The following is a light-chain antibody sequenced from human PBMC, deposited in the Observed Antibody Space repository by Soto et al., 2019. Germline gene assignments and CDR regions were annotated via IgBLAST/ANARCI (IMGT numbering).Light chain of an antibody. J-gene: IGKJ1*01. Sequence: EIVMTQSPATLSVSPGERATLSCRASQSLSSNLAWYQQKPGQPPRLLIYGAFTRAAGIPARFSGSGSGTEFTLTISGLQSEDSAVYYCQKYNHSPPWTLGQGTKVDIK. V-gene: IGKV3-15*01. CDR2: GAF. CDR3: QKYNHSPPWT. CDR1: QSLSSN.